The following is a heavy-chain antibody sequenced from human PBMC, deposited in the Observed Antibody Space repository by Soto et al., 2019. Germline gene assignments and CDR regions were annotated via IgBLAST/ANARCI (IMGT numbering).Heavy chain of an antibody. CDR1: GFTFTSHW. CDR2: INTDGSAT. J-gene: IGHJ4*02. Sequence: GGSLRLSCAASGFTFTSHWMHWVRQAPGKGLVWVSRINTDGSATNCADSVKGRFTISRDNANNTLYLQMNSLRAEDTAVYYIARESSRALDYWGQGTLLTVS. CDR3: ARESSRALDY. V-gene: IGHV3-74*01.